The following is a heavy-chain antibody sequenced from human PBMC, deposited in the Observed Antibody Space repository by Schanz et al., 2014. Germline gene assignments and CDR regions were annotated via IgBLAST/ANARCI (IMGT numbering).Heavy chain of an antibody. V-gene: IGHV3-11*06. CDR2: ISHNSHYT. Sequence: GGSLRLSCAASGFTFSDYYMSWIRQAPGKGLEWVSYISHNSHYTNYADSVKGRFTISRDTAENSVYLQMNSLRAEDTAVYYCARGGGAAASTWGQGTLVTVSS. D-gene: IGHD6-13*01. CDR1: GFTFSDYY. CDR3: ARGGGAAAST. J-gene: IGHJ5*02.